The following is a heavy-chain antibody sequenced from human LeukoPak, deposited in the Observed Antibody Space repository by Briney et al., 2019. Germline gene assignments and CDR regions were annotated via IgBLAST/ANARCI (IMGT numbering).Heavy chain of an antibody. D-gene: IGHD3-10*01. CDR3: ARALVRFGESPQEGDY. CDR1: GFTFSSYG. V-gene: IGHV3-30*03. CDR2: ISYDGSNK. Sequence: GGSLRLSCAASGFTFSSYGMHWVRQAPGKGLEWVAVISYDGSNKYYADSVKGRFTISRDNSKNTLYLQMNSLRAEDTAVYYCARALVRFGESPQEGDYWGQGTLVTVSS. J-gene: IGHJ4*02.